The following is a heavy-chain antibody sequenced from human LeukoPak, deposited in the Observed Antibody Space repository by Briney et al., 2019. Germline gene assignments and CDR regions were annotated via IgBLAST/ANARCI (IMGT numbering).Heavy chain of an antibody. CDR1: GFTFSSST. CDR3: ARDQPPYYYGSGSCFDY. J-gene: IGHJ4*02. V-gene: IGHV3-21*01. D-gene: IGHD3-10*01. CDR2: ISGTSTYI. Sequence: GGSLRLSCAASGFTFSSSTLNWVRRAPGKGLEWVSSISGTSTYINYADSVKGRFTISRDNAKNSLYLQMNSLRAEDTAVYYCARDQPPYYYGSGSCFDYWGQGTLVTVSS.